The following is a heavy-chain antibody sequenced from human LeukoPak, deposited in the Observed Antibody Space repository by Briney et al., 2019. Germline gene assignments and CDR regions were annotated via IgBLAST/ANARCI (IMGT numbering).Heavy chain of an antibody. CDR2: INPSGGST. V-gene: IGHV1-46*01. J-gene: IGHJ6*03. CDR1: GYSFTRYY. D-gene: IGHD6-13*01. CDR3: ARDPRGQQLDSGMDV. Sequence: AAVKVSCKASGYSFTRYYMHWVRQAPGQGVEWMGIINPSGGSTSYAQKFQGRVTMTRDLSTSTAYMELSSLRSEDTAMYYCARDPRGQQLDSGMDVWGKGTTVTVSS.